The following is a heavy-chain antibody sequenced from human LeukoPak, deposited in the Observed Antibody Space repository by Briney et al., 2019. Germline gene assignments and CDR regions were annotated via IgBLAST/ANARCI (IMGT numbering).Heavy chain of an antibody. D-gene: IGHD6-19*01. CDR1: GFTFSSYG. V-gene: IGHV3-30*18. J-gene: IGHJ4*02. CDR3: AKGQWLVH. Sequence: PGRSLRLSCAASGFTFSSYGMHWVRQAPGKGLEWVAVISYDGSNKYYADSVKGRFTISRDNSKNTLYPQMNSLRAEDTAEYYCAKGQWLVHWGQGTLVTVSS. CDR2: ISYDGSNK.